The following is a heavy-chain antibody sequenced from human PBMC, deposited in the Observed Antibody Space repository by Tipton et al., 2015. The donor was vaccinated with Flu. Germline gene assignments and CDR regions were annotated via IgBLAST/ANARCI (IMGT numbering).Heavy chain of an antibody. Sequence: QLVQSGGGLVQPGGSLRLSCAASGFNFRSYEMNWVRQAPGKGLEWVSFISSGGGSIYYADSVKGRFTISRDNAKNSLFLQITSLRAEDTGVYYCARAGGSSGFYKPIDYWGQGTLVTVSS. CDR2: ISSGGGSI. CDR3: ARAGGSSGFYKPIDY. J-gene: IGHJ4*02. D-gene: IGHD3-22*01. CDR1: GFNFRSYE. V-gene: IGHV3-48*03.